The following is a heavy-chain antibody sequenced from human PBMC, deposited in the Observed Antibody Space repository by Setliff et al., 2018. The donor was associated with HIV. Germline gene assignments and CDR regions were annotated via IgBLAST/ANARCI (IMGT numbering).Heavy chain of an antibody. D-gene: IGHD5-12*01. CDR2: ISGSGGST. J-gene: IGHJ4*02. CDR3: ARQDLGAYAPLRY. V-gene: IGHV3-23*01. CDR1: GFTFSSYA. Sequence: GGSLRLSCAASGFTFSSYAMSWVRQAPGKGLEWVSAISGSGGSTSYADSVKGRFTISRDNAKNTLYLQMNSLRAEDTAVYYCARQDLGAYAPLRYWGQGTLVTGSS.